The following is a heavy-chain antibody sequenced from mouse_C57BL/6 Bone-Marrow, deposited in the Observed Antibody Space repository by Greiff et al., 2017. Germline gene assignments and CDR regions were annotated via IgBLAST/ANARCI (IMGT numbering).Heavy chain of an antibody. Sequence: VKLQESGAELARPGASVKLSCKASGYTFTSYGISWVKQRTGQGLEWIGEIYPRSGNTYYNEKFKGKATLTADKSSSTAYMELRRLTSEDSAVYFCARVYYGSRGSWFAYWGQGTLVTVSA. V-gene: IGHV1-81*01. CDR1: GYTFTSYG. D-gene: IGHD1-1*01. CDR3: ARVYYGSRGSWFAY. CDR2: IYPRSGNT. J-gene: IGHJ3*01.